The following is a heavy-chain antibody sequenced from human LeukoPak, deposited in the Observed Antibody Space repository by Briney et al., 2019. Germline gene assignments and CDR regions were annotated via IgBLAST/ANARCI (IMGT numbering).Heavy chain of an antibody. D-gene: IGHD4-17*01. J-gene: IGHJ4*02. CDR2: IYHSGDT. CDR3: VASGDYFFNH. Sequence: SETLSLTCAVYGGSFSGYYWSWIRQPPGKGLEWIGEIYHSGDTNYNPSLKSRVAMSVDKSKNHFSLRLSSVTAADTAVYYCVASGDYFFNHWGQGTLVTVSS. V-gene: IGHV4-34*01. CDR1: GGSFSGYY.